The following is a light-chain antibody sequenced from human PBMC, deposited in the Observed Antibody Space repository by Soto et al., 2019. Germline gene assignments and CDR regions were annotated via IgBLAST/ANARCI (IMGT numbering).Light chain of an antibody. J-gene: IGLJ2*01. Sequence: QSVLTQPRSVSGSPGQSVTISCTGSSSDVGGYNYVSWYQQRPGKAPKPMIYDVSKRPSGVPDRFSGSKSGNTASLTISGLQAEDEADYYCCSHAGSYVVFGGGTKVTVL. CDR2: DVS. CDR3: CSHAGSYVV. CDR1: SSDVGGYNY. V-gene: IGLV2-11*01.